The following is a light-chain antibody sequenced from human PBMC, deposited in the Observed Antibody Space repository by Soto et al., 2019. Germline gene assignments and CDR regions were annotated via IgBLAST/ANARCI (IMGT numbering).Light chain of an antibody. CDR2: AAS. CDR1: QTISSN. J-gene: IGKJ2*01. Sequence: DIQMTQSASSLSASVGDRVTITCRASQTISSNLNWHQQKPGKAPKVLIYAASSLQSGVPSRFSGSGSGTDFTLTISSLQPEDFAVYYCQQYNNWPYRYTFGQGTKLEIK. V-gene: IGKV1-39*01. CDR3: QQYNNWPYRYT.